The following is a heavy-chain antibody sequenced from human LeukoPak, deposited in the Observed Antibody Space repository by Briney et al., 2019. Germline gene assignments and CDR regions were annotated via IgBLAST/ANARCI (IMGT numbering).Heavy chain of an antibody. CDR3: ATYRQVLLPFES. CDR1: EFIVSIYY. J-gene: IGHJ4*02. D-gene: IGHD5-18*01. CDR2: IYSRGDT. V-gene: IGHV3-53*01. Sequence: GGSLRLSCAASEFIVSIYYMTWVRQAPGKGLEWVSLIYSRGDTKYADSVKGRFTISRDNSKNTLYLQMNSLRAEDTAIYYCATYRQVLLPFESWGQGTLVTVSS.